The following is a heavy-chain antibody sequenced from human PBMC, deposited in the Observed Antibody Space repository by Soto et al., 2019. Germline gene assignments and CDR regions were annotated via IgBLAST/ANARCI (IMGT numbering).Heavy chain of an antibody. Sequence: SETLSLTCAVYGGSFSGYYWSWIRQPPGKGLEWIGEINHSGSTNYNPSLKSRVTISVDTSKNQFSLKLSSVTAADTAVYYCARGRPTYYDYVCGSYRYPYFVYWGQGTLVTVSS. CDR3: ARGRPTYYDYVCGSYRYPYFVY. D-gene: IGHD3-16*02. J-gene: IGHJ4*02. CDR2: INHSGST. CDR1: GGSFSGYY. V-gene: IGHV4-34*01.